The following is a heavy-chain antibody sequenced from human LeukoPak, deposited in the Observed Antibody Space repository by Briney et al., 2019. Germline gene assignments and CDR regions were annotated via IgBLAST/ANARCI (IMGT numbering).Heavy chain of an antibody. Sequence: ASVKVSCKASGYTFTSYYMHWVRQAPGQGLEWMGIINPSGGSTSYAQKFQGRVTMTRDTSTSTVYMELSSLRSEDTAVYYCARDLGDHGCPDYWGQGTLVTASS. CDR2: INPSGGST. V-gene: IGHV1-46*01. D-gene: IGHD4/OR15-4a*01. CDR1: GYTFTSYY. CDR3: ARDLGDHGCPDY. J-gene: IGHJ4*02.